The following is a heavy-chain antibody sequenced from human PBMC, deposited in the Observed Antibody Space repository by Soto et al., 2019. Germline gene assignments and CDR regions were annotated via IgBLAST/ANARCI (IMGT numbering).Heavy chain of an antibody. Sequence: GGSLRLSCAASGFTFSSYSMDWVRQAPGKGLEWVSSISSSSSYIYYADSVKGRFTISRDNAKNSLYLQMNSLRAEDTAVYYCARGRYYYYYMDVWGKGTTVTVSS. J-gene: IGHJ6*03. CDR2: ISSSSSYI. CDR1: GFTFSSYS. CDR3: ARGRYYYYYMDV. V-gene: IGHV3-21*01.